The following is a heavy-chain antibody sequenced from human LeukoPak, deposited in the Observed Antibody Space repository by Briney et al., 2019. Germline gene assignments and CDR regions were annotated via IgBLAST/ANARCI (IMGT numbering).Heavy chain of an antibody. V-gene: IGHV1-2*02. CDR3: ARDLSSSWYTYYGMDV. CDR2: INSNSGGT. Sequence: ASVKVSCKASGYTFTGYYMHWVRQAPGQGLEWMGWINSNSGGTNYAQKFQGRVTMTRDMSISTAYMELSRLRSDDTAVYYCARDLSSSWYTYYGMDVWGQGTTVTVSS. CDR1: GYTFTGYY. J-gene: IGHJ6*02. D-gene: IGHD6-13*01.